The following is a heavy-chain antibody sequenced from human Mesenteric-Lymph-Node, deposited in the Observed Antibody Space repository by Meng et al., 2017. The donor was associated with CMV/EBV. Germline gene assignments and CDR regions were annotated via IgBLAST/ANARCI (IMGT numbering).Heavy chain of an antibody. Sequence: SLRLSCAASGFTFDDFAMHRVRQAPGKGLEWVAGISWNSGSIGYADSVKGRFTISRDSAKNSLYLQMNSLRPEDTALYYCAKDMEAGATCFDYWGQGTLVTVSS. J-gene: IGHJ4*02. D-gene: IGHD1-26*01. V-gene: IGHV3-9*01. CDR1: GFTFDDFA. CDR3: AKDMEAGATCFDY. CDR2: ISWNSGSI.